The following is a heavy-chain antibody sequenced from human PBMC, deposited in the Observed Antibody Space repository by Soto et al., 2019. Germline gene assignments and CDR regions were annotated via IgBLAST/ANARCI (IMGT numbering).Heavy chain of an antibody. Sequence: GGSPRLSCAASGFTVSSNYMSWVRQAPGKGLEWVSVIYSGGSTYYADSVKGRFTISRDNSKNTLYLQMNSLRAEDTAVYYCARDALSYDILTGYPPSRDYWGQGTLVTVSS. CDR2: IYSGGST. V-gene: IGHV3-66*01. CDR3: ARDALSYDILTGYPPSRDY. CDR1: GFTVSSNY. J-gene: IGHJ4*02. D-gene: IGHD3-9*01.